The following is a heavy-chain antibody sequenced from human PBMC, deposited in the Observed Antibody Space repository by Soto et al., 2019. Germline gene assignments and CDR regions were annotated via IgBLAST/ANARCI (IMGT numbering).Heavy chain of an antibody. Sequence: QVQLQESGPGLVKPSQTLSLTCTVSGGSISSGGYWWGWIRQHPGQGLQWIGYIYYSGSTNNNPSLESRGTISVDTPKNQVSLKLSSVTAADTAVYYCARYYYGSSNWFDPWGQGTLVTVSS. CDR1: GGSISSGGYW. CDR3: ARYYYGSSNWFDP. CDR2: IYYSGST. D-gene: IGHD3-10*01. J-gene: IGHJ5*02. V-gene: IGHV4-31*03.